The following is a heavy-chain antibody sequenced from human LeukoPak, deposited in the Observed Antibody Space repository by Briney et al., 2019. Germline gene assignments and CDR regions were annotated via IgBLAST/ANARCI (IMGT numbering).Heavy chain of an antibody. J-gene: IGHJ4*02. Sequence: GGSLRLSCAASGFTFSSYAMPWVRQAPGKELEWVAVISYDGSNKYYADSVKGRFTISRDNSKNTLYLQMNSLRAEDTAVYYCARDYYGEGGFDYWGQGTLVTVSS. D-gene: IGHD4-17*01. CDR2: ISYDGSNK. CDR3: ARDYYGEGGFDY. V-gene: IGHV3-30-3*01. CDR1: GFTFSSYA.